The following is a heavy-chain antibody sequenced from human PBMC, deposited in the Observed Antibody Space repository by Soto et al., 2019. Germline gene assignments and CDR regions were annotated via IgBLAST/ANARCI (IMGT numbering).Heavy chain of an antibody. V-gene: IGHV1-8*01. CDR2: MNPNSGNT. CDR1: GYTFTSYD. Sequence: ASVKVSCKASGYTFTSYDINWVRQATGQGLEWMGWMNPNSGNTGYAQKFQGRVTMTRNTSISTAYMELSSLRSEDTAVYYCARGGPGMSAAGPQYNWFDPWGQGTLVTVSS. J-gene: IGHJ5*02. CDR3: ARGGPGMSAAGPQYNWFDP. D-gene: IGHD6-13*01.